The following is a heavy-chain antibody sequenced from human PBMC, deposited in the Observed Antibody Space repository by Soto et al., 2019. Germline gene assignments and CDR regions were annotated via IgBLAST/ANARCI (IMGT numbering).Heavy chain of an antibody. V-gene: IGHV1-69*01. D-gene: IGHD3-10*02. J-gene: IGHJ5*02. CDR1: GGTFSSYA. CDR2: IIPIFGTA. CDR3: ARLRGVRGVTDRWFDP. Sequence: QVQLVQSGAEVKKPGSSVKVSCKASGGTFSSYAISWVRQAPGQGLEWMGGIIPIFGTANYAQKFQGRVTITADESTSTPYMDLSSLRSEDTAVYYCARLRGVRGVTDRWFDPWGQGTLVTVSS.